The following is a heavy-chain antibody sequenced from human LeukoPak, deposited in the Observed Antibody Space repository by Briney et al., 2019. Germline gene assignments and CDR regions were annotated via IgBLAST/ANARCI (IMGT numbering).Heavy chain of an antibody. J-gene: IGHJ4*02. CDR2: INHSGST. CDR1: GGSFSGYY. Sequence: SETLSLTCAVYGGSFSGYYWSWIRQPQGKGLEWIGEINHSGSTNYNPSLKSRVTISVDTSKNQFSLKLSSVTAADTAVYYCARGLAYSGSYYGGIDYWGQGTLVTVSS. V-gene: IGHV4-34*01. D-gene: IGHD1-26*01. CDR3: ARGLAYSGSYYGGIDY.